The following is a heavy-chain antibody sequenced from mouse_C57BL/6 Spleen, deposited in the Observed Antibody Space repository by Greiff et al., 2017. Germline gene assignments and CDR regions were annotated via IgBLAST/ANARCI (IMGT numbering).Heavy chain of an antibody. CDR3: AKEGGWRGAMDY. Sequence: EVQLQQSGPELVKPGASVKISCKASGYTFTDYYMNWVKQSHGKSLEWIGDINPNNGGTSYNQEFKGKATLTVDKSSSTAYMELRSLTSEDSAVYYCAKEGGWRGAMDYWGQGTSVTVSS. CDR2: INPNNGGT. J-gene: IGHJ4*01. CDR1: GYTFTDYY. D-gene: IGHD2-3*01. V-gene: IGHV1-26*01.